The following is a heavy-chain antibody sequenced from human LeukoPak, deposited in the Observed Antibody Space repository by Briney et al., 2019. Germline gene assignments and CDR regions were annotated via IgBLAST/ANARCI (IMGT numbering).Heavy chain of an antibody. J-gene: IGHJ4*02. D-gene: IGHD4-11*01. CDR3: ARKYSNYFDY. Sequence: GGSLRLSCAASGFTLTTYTMNWVRQAPGKGLEWVAVISYDGSNKYYADSVKGRFTISRDNSKNTLYLQMNSLRAEDTAVYYCARKYSNYFDYWGQGTLVAVSS. V-gene: IGHV3-30*03. CDR2: ISYDGSNK. CDR1: GFTLTTYT.